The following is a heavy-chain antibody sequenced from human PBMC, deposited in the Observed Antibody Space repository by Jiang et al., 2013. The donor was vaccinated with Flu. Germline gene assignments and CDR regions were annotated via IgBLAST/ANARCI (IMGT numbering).Heavy chain of an antibody. CDR2: ISGYNGNT. V-gene: IGHV1-18*01. Sequence: SGHTFTSYGISWVRQAPGQGLEWMGWISGYNGNTDYAQKFQGRVTMTTDTSTTTAYMELRGLRSDDTAVYYCAREGFITKILGDAFDIWGQGTMVTVSS. CDR3: AREGFITKILGDAFDI. D-gene: IGHD3-16*02. J-gene: IGHJ3*02. CDR1: GHTFTSYG.